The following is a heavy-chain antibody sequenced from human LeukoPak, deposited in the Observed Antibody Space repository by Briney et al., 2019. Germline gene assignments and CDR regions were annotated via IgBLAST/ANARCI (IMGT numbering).Heavy chain of an antibody. D-gene: IGHD4-17*01. V-gene: IGHV3-48*03. CDR3: ARDMSTVSVLDYFDY. CDR1: GFPLSSYE. J-gene: IGHJ4*02. Sequence: GGSLRLSCAASGFPLSSYEMNWVRQAPGKGLEWVSYISSSCSTIYYADSVEGRFTVSRDNAKNSLYLQMNSLQAEDTAVYYCARDMSTVSVLDYFDYWGQGTLVTVSS. CDR2: ISSSCSTI.